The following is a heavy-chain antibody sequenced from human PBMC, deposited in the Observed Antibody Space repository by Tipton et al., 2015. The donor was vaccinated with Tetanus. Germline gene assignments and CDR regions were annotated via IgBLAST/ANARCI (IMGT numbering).Heavy chain of an antibody. D-gene: IGHD2-21*02. CDR3: ARTADNWFDP. J-gene: IGHJ5*02. CDR2: IYYNGNT. CDR1: GGSLSSGTFY. Sequence: TLSLTCTVSGGSLSSGTFYWDWIRQPPGKGLEWIGNIYYNGNTLPNPSLKSRVTLSLDKSKNQFSLKLTSVTAADTAVYYCARTADNWFDPWGQGTLVTVSS. V-gene: IGHV4-39*01.